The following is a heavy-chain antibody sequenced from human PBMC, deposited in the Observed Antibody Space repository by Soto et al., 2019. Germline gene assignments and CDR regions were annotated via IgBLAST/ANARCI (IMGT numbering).Heavy chain of an antibody. CDR1: GFTFSSYA. D-gene: IGHD3-3*01. J-gene: IGHJ5*02. CDR3: AKHYDFWSGSEWFDP. V-gene: IGHV3-23*01. Sequence: EVQLLESGGGLVQPGGSLRLSCAASGFTFSSYAMSWVRQAPGKGLEWVSAISGSGGSTYYADSVKGRFTISRDNSKNTQYLQMNSLRAEDTAVYYCAKHYDFWSGSEWFDPWGQGTLVTVSS. CDR2: ISGSGGST.